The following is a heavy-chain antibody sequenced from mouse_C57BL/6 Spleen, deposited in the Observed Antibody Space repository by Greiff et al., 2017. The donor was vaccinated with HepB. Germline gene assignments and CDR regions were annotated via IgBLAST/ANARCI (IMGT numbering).Heavy chain of an antibody. D-gene: IGHD3-1*01. CDR2: ISSGGDYI. Sequence: EVKLMESGEGLVKPGGSLKLSCAASGFTFSSYAMSWVRQTPEKRLEWVAYISSGGDYIYYADTVKGRFTISRDNARNTLYLQMSSLKSEDTAMYYCTRDRATADFAYWGQGTLVTVSA. CDR3: TRDRATADFAY. J-gene: IGHJ3*01. V-gene: IGHV5-9-1*02. CDR1: GFTFSSYA.